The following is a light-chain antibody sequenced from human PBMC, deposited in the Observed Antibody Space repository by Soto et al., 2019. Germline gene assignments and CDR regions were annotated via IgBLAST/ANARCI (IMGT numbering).Light chain of an antibody. CDR3: QQYFTSPYN. CDR1: QSVLYSSNNKNF. Sequence: DIVMTQSPASLAVSLGEKATINCKSSQSVLYSSNNKNFLAWYQQKPGHPPKLLIYWASTRESGVPDRFSASGSETDFTLTISSLQAEDVAVYYCQQYFTSPYNFGQGTKLEIK. V-gene: IGKV4-1*01. CDR2: WAS. J-gene: IGKJ2*01.